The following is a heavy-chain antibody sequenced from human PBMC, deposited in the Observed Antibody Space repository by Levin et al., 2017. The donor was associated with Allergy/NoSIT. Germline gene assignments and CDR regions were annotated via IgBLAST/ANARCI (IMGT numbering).Heavy chain of an antibody. V-gene: IGHV1-8*01. CDR1: GYTFTSYD. CDR2: MNPNSGNT. Sequence: ASVKVSCKASGYTFTSYDINWVRQATGQGLEWMGWMNPNSGNTGYAQKFQGRVTMTRNTSISTAYMELSSLRSEDTAVYYCARTYYDSSGYPYGMDVWGQGTTVTVSS. J-gene: IGHJ6*02. D-gene: IGHD3-22*01. CDR3: ARTYYDSSGYPYGMDV.